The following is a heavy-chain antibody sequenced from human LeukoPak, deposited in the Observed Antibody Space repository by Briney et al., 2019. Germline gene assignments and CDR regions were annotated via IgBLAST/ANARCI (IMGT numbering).Heavy chain of an antibody. CDR1: GFTFSSYG. CDR2: ISYDGSNK. V-gene: IGHV3-30*18. D-gene: IGHD5-12*01. CDR3: AKGDIVATISYFDY. J-gene: IGHJ4*02. Sequence: PGGSLRLSCAASGFTFSSYGMHWVRQAPGKGLEWVAVISYDGSNKYYADSVKGRFTISRDNSKNTLYLQMNSLRAEDTAVYYCAKGDIVATISYFDYWGQGTLVTVSS.